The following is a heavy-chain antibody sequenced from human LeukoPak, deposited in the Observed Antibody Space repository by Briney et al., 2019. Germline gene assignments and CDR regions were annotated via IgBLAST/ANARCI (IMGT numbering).Heavy chain of an antibody. V-gene: IGHV3-23*01. J-gene: IGHJ3*02. CDR3: AIPPYGDLHDAFDI. CDR1: GFTFNSHA. D-gene: IGHD4-17*01. CDR2: ISGSGGRT. Sequence: GGYLRRYCAASGFTFNSHAMSRVRQAQEQGLEWVSAISGSGGRTYYADSVKRRFTIYRDTSKNTLYLQMNSLRAEDTAVYYCAIPPYGDLHDAFDIWSQGTMVTVSS.